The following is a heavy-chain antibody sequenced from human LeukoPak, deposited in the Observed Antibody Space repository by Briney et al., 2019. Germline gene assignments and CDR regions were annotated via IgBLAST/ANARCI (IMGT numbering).Heavy chain of an antibody. D-gene: IGHD3-10*01. CDR2: IIPILGIA. CDR1: GYTFTGYY. CDR3: ARDPGTMVRGVIPDY. V-gene: IGHV1-69*04. J-gene: IGHJ4*02. Sequence: GASVKVSCKASGYTFTGYYMHWVRQAPGQGLEWMGRIIPILGIANYAQKFQGRVTITADKSTSTAYMELSSLRSEDTAVYYCARDPGTMVRGVIPDYWGQGTLVTVSS.